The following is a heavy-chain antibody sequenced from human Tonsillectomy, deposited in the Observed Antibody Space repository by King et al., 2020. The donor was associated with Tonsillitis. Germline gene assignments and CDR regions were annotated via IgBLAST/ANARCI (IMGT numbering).Heavy chain of an antibody. CDR3: ANPLYGYGQKYFDY. CDR1: GGTFTSFA. CDR2: IIPILGIV. Sequence: VQLVQSGAEVKKPGSSVKVSCKASGGTFTSFAINWVRQAPGQGLEWMGRIIPILGIVNYAQKFRGRVTLTADKSTNTAYMELSSLRSEDTAVYYCANPLYGYGQKYFDYWGQGTLVTVSS. D-gene: IGHD5-18*01. V-gene: IGHV1-69*09. J-gene: IGHJ4*02.